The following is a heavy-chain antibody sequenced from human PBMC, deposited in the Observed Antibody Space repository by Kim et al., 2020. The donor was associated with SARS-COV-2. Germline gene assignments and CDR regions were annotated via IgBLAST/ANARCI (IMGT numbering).Heavy chain of an antibody. CDR3: ARLANYGGNSSPSDY. V-gene: IGHV1-69*13. CDR1: GGTFSSYA. CDR2: IIPIFGTA. Sequence: SVKVSCKASGGTFSSYAISWVRQAPGQGLEWMGGIIPIFGTANYAQKFQGRVTITADESTSTAYMELSSLRSEDTAVYYCARLANYGGNSSPSDYWGHGTLVTVSS. D-gene: IGHD4-17*01. J-gene: IGHJ4*01.